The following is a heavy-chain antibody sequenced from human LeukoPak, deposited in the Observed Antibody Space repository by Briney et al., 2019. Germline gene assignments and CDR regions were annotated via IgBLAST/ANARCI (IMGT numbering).Heavy chain of an antibody. CDR1: GYTFTSYD. Sequence: GASVKVSCKASGYTFTSYDINWVRQATGQGLEWMGWMNPNSGNTGYAQKFQGRVTMTRNTSISTAYMELSSLRSEDTAVYYCARDRYYYDSSGYYYYYGMDVWGQGTTVTVSS. D-gene: IGHD3-22*01. J-gene: IGHJ6*02. CDR3: ARDRYYYDSSGYYYYYGMDV. V-gene: IGHV1-8*01. CDR2: MNPNSGNT.